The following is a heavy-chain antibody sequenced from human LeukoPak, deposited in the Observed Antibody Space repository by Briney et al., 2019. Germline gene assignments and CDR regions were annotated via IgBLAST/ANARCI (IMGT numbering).Heavy chain of an antibody. V-gene: IGHV3-21*01. CDR1: GFTFSSYS. J-gene: IGHJ4*02. CDR3: AKSIGNSGSYFRYFDY. D-gene: IGHD1-26*01. Sequence: GGSLRLSCAASGFTFSSYSMNWVRQAPGKGLEWVSSISSSGSYIYYADSVKGRFTISRDNAKNSLYLQMNSLRAEDTAVYYCAKSIGNSGSYFRYFDYWGQGTLVTVSS. CDR2: ISSSGSYI.